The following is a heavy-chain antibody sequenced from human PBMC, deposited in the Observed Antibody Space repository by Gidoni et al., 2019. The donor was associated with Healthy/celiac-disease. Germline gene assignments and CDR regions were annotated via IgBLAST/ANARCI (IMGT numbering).Heavy chain of an antibody. Sequence: ELQLVESGGGLVEPGGSLGLSCAAAGFTCRSYWMSWVSQAPGKGLEWVANIKQDGSEKYYVDSVKGRFTISRDNAKNSLYLQMNSLRAEDTAVYYCARDPLLWFGESPNWFDPWGQGTLVTVSS. D-gene: IGHD3-10*01. CDR2: IKQDGSEK. V-gene: IGHV3-7*01. CDR1: GFTCRSYW. CDR3: ARDPLLWFGESPNWFDP. J-gene: IGHJ5*02.